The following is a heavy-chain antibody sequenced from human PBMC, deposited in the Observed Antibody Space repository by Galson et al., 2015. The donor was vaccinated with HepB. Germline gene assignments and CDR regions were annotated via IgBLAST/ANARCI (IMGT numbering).Heavy chain of an antibody. V-gene: IGHV5-51*03. D-gene: IGHD2-2*01. Sequence: QSGAEVKKPGESLKISCKGSGYSFTSYWIGWVRQMPGKGLEWMGIIYPGDSDTRYSPSFQGQVTISADKSISTAYLQWSSLKASDTAMYYCARGGYCSSTSCYEAQKFDYWGQGTLVTVSS. CDR1: GYSFTSYW. J-gene: IGHJ4*02. CDR2: IYPGDSDT. CDR3: ARGGYCSSTSCYEAQKFDY.